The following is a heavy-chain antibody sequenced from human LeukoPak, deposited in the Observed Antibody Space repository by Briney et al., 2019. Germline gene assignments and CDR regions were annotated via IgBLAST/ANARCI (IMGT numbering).Heavy chain of an antibody. CDR3: ARDGFVGAADY. J-gene: IGHJ4*02. Sequence: PGGSLRLSCAVSGIIFSNYGMSWVRQAPGKGLEWVANIKHNGTEQHYVDSVRGRFTISRDNAKNSLYLQMNSLRVEDTAVYYCARDGFVGAADYWGQGTLVTVSS. CDR2: IKHNGTEQ. V-gene: IGHV3-7*01. D-gene: IGHD6-13*01. CDR1: GIIFSNYG.